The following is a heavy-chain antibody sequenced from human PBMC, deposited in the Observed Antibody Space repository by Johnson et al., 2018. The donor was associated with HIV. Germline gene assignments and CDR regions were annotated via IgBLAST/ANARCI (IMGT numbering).Heavy chain of an antibody. CDR1: GFTFSSYA. D-gene: IGHD3-16*01. Sequence: QVQLVESGGGLVQPGRSLRLSCAASGFTFSSYAMHWVRQAPGKGLEWVAVISYDGSDRYYADSVKGRFTISRDNSKYTLYLQMNSVRAEDTAVYYCAREGGLTGAFDIWGQGTMVTVSS. V-gene: IGHV3-30*04. J-gene: IGHJ3*02. CDR2: ISYDGSDR. CDR3: AREGGLTGAFDI.